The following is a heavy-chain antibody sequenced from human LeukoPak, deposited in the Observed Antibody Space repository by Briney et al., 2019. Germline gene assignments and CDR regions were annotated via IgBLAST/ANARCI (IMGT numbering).Heavy chain of an antibody. D-gene: IGHD4-17*01. CDR3: GRIPPTVTTGGGGDY. V-gene: IGHV3-33*01. Sequence: GGSLRLSCAASGFTFSYYGMHWVRQAPGKGLEWVAVIWYDGSNKYYADSVKGRFTISRDNSKNTLYLQMNSLRAEDTVVYYWGRIPPTVTTGGGGDYWGQGTLVTVSS. J-gene: IGHJ4*02. CDR1: GFTFSYYG. CDR2: IWYDGSNK.